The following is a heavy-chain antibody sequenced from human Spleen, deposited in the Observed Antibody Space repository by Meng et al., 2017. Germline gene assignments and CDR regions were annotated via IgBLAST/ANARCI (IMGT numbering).Heavy chain of an antibody. Sequence: QAQLVQSGPEVKKPGASVTVSCTASGYTFTSYAISWVRQVPGQGLEWVAWISPQNGNTEYAQKFQDRVTVTTDTSTTTAYMELRSLKSDDTAVYYCARDILDTYYYDAMDYWGQGTPVTVSS. CDR2: ISPQNGNT. CDR3: ARDILDTYYYDAMDY. V-gene: IGHV1-18*04. J-gene: IGHJ4*02. CDR1: GYTFTSYA. D-gene: IGHD3-22*01.